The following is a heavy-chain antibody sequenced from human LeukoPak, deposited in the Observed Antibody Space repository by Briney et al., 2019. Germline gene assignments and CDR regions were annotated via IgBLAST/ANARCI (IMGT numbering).Heavy chain of an antibody. CDR1: GFTFDDYA. D-gene: IGHD2-15*01. V-gene: IGHV3-43*02. CDR3: AKDGYCSGGRCHAALNY. CDR2: ISGDGGST. J-gene: IGHJ4*02. Sequence: SGGSLRLSCAASGFTFDDYAMHWVRQVPGKGLEWVSLISGDGGSTSYADSVKGRFTISRDNNKSSLYLQMNSLRAEDTALYYSAKDGYCSGGRCHAALNYWGQGTLVTVSS.